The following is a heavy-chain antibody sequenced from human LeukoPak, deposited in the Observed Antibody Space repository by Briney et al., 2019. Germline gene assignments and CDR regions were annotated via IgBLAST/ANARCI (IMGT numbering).Heavy chain of an antibody. CDR2: INHSGST. J-gene: IGHJ4*02. CDR1: GGSFSGYY. D-gene: IGHD6-13*01. Sequence: SETLSLTCAVYGGSFSGYYWSWIRQPPGKGLEWIGEINHSGSTNYNPSLKSRVTISVDTSKNQFSLKLSSVTAADTAVYYCARVSSSWYPGHDYWGQGTLVTVSS. CDR3: ARVSSSWYPGHDY. V-gene: IGHV4-34*01.